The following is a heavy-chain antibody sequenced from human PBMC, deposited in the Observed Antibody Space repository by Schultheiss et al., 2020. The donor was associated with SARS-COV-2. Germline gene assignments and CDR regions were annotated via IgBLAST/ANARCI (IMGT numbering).Heavy chain of an antibody. Sequence: GSLRLSCTVSGGSISSYYWSWIRQPPGKGLEWIGYIYYSGTTYYNPSLESRVTISLDTSKNQFSLKLSSVTAADTAVYYCARLSGLASYFDYWGQGTLVTVSS. J-gene: IGHJ4*02. CDR2: IYYSGTT. V-gene: IGHV4-59*08. CDR1: GGSISSYY. CDR3: ARLSGLASYFDY. D-gene: IGHD6-19*01.